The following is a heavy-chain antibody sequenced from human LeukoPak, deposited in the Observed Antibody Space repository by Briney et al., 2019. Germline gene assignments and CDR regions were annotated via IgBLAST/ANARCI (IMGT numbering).Heavy chain of an antibody. CDR2: ITASGTNT. V-gene: IGHV3-23*01. D-gene: IGHD5/OR15-5a*01. CDR1: GFTFSSYA. CDR3: AKAGWEVSSSCHTDYFDP. J-gene: IGHJ4*02. Sequence: LTGGSLRLSCEASGFTFSSYAMGWVRQAPGKGLEWVSAITASGTNTYYADSVKGRFTISRDSSKNTLYLQLNSLRAEDTAVYYCAKAGWEVSSSCHTDYFDPRGQGTLVTVSS.